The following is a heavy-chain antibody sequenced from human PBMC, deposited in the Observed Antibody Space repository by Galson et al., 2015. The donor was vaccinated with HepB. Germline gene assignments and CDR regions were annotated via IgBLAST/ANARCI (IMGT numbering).Heavy chain of an antibody. CDR1: GFSLSTNGMR. D-gene: IGHD5-18*01. CDR3: ARHTAMVTSGYFYYYMDV. J-gene: IGHJ6*03. V-gene: IGHV2-70*04. Sequence: PALVKPTQTPTLTCTFSGFSLSTNGMRVSWIRQPPGKALEWLARIDWDDAKFYNTSLKTRLTISRDTSKNQVVLTMTNMDPADTATYFCARHTAMVTSGYFYYYMDVWGKGTTVTVSS. CDR2: IDWDDAK.